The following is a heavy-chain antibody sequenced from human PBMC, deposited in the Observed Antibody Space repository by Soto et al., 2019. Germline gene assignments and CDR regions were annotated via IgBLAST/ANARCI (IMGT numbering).Heavy chain of an antibody. V-gene: IGHV3-66*01. CDR3: ATRTITLPH. J-gene: IGHJ4*02. Sequence: EVHLVESGGGLVQPGGSLRLSCAASRFAVSDNYMSWVRQAPGKGLEFVSLIYSGGTTSYADSVKGRVTISRDKSKNTLYLQMNNLRAEDTAVYYCATRTITLPHWGQGTLVTVSS. CDR2: IYSGGTT. CDR1: RFAVSDNY. D-gene: IGHD5-12*01.